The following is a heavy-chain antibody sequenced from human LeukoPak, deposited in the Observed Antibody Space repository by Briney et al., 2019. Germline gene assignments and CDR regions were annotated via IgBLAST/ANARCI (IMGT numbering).Heavy chain of an antibody. CDR1: GFAFRNNA. Sequence: GGSLRLSCVASGFAFRNNAMSWVRQAPGKGLEWVSLISDSGGSTNYADSVKGRFTISRDNSKNTLYLQMNSLSGEDTAVYYCARALGSSSDFWGQGTLVTVSS. J-gene: IGHJ4*02. D-gene: IGHD1-26*01. V-gene: IGHV3-23*01. CDR2: ISDSGGST. CDR3: ARALGSSSDF.